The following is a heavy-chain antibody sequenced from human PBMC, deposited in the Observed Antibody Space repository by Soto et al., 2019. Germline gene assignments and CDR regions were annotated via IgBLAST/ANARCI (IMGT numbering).Heavy chain of an antibody. Sequence: GGSLRLSCAASGFTFSGSAMHWVRQASGKGLEWVGRIRSKANSYATAYAASVKGRFTISRDDSKNTAYLQMNSLKTEDTAVYYCTWKYSTKSAGENFDYWGQGTLVTVSS. J-gene: IGHJ4*02. CDR1: GFTFSGSA. CDR3: TWKYSTKSAGENFDY. CDR2: IRSKANSYAT. V-gene: IGHV3-73*01. D-gene: IGHD6-6*01.